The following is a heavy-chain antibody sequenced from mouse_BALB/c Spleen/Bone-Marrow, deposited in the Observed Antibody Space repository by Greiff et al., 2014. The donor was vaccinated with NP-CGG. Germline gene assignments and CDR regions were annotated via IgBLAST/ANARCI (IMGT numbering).Heavy chain of an antibody. J-gene: IGHJ4*01. V-gene: IGHV1-63*02. CDR1: GYTFTNYW. Sequence: QVQLKESGAELVRPGTSVKMSCKAAGYTFTNYWIVWVKQRPGHGLEWIGDIYPGGGYTNYNEKFKGKATLTADTSSSTAYMQLSSLTSEDSAIYYCARGYGSSSYDTDYWGQGTSVTVSS. CDR3: ARGYGSSSYDTDY. D-gene: IGHD1-1*01. CDR2: IYPGGGYT.